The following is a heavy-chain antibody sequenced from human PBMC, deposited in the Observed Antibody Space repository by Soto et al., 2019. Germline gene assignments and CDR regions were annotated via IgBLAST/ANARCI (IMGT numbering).Heavy chain of an antibody. CDR1: GFTVSNNY. V-gene: IGHV3-53*04. J-gene: IGHJ4*02. CDR3: ARGFGRDYFDY. CDR2: INSGGST. D-gene: IGHD3-10*01. Sequence: EVQLVESGGGLVQPGGSLRLSCAASGFTVSNNYMSWVRQAPGKGLEWVSVINSGGSTYYEDSVKGRFTISRHNSKNTLYLQMNSLRAEDTAVYYCARGFGRDYFDYWGQGTLVTVSS.